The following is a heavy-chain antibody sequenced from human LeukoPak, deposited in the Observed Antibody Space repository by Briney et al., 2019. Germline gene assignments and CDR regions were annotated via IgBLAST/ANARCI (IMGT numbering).Heavy chain of an antibody. Sequence: SETLSLTCTVSGGFISTYYWSWIRQPAGKGLEWIGRIYTSGSTNYNPSLKSRVTMSVDTSKNQFSLKLSSVTAADTAVYYCARDRYYYDSSARYFDYWGQGTLVTVSS. CDR3: ARDRYYYDSSARYFDY. D-gene: IGHD3-22*01. V-gene: IGHV4-4*07. CDR2: IYTSGST. CDR1: GGFISTYY. J-gene: IGHJ4*02.